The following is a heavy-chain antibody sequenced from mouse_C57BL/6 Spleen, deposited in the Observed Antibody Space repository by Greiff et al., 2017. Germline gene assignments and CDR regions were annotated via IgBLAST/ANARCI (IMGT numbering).Heavy chain of an antibody. CDR2: ISSGSSTI. Sequence: EVQGVESGGGLVKPGGSLKLSCAASGFTFSDYGMHWVRQAPEKGLEWVAYISSGSSTIYYADTVKGRFTISRDNAKNTLFLQMTSLRSEDTAMYYCARGYSNYEGYAMDYWGQGTSVTVSS. V-gene: IGHV5-17*01. CDR3: ARGYSNYEGYAMDY. CDR1: GFTFSDYG. D-gene: IGHD2-5*01. J-gene: IGHJ4*01.